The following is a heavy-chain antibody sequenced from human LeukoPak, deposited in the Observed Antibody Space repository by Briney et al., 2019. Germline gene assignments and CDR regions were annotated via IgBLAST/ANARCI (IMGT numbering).Heavy chain of an antibody. D-gene: IGHD3-16*01. Sequence: PGGSLRLSCAASGFTFSNAWMSWVRQAPGKGLEWVGRIKSKTDGGTTDYAAPVKGRFTISRDDSKNTLYLQMNSLKTEDTAVYYCTTRDPYYLIFDYWGQGTLVTVSS. CDR2: IKSKTDGGTT. J-gene: IGHJ4*02. CDR1: GFTFSNAW. CDR3: TTRDPYYLIFDY. V-gene: IGHV3-15*01.